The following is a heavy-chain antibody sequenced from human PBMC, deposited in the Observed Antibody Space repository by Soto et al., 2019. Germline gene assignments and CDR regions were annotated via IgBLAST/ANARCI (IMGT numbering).Heavy chain of an antibody. CDR1: GGSISNSRYY. V-gene: IGHV4-39*02. Sequence: SETLSLTCTVSGGSISNSRYYWAWIRQPPGKGLEWIGSIFYSGSTYYNPSLKSRVTISVDTSKNHFSLRLNSVTAADTAVYYCARDRYSYYDFWSGSLPYYYYGMDVWGQGTTVTVSS. CDR2: IFYSGST. J-gene: IGHJ6*02. CDR3: ARDRYSYYDFWSGSLPYYYYGMDV. D-gene: IGHD3-3*01.